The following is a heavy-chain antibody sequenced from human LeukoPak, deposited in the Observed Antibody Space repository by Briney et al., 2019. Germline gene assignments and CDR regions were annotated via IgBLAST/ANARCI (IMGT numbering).Heavy chain of an antibody. V-gene: IGHV1-69*06. CDR1: GGTFSSYA. Sequence: ASVKVSCKASGGTFSSYAISWVRQAPGQGLEWMGGIIPIFGTANYAQKFQGRVTMTEDTSTDTAYMELSSLRSEDTAVYYCATAYGDFRAEGRYFDSWGQGTLVTVSS. CDR2: IIPIFGTA. CDR3: ATAYGDFRAEGRYFDS. D-gene: IGHD4-17*01. J-gene: IGHJ4*02.